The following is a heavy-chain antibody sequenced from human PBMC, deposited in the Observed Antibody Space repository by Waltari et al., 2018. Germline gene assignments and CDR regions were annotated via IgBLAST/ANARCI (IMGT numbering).Heavy chain of an antibody. CDR1: GFTFSDYW. J-gene: IGHJ4*02. Sequence: EVQLVEAGGDLVQPGGSLRLSCEASGFTFSDYWLPWVRQFPGKGPEWFSRINGDGDGRTYSDAVKRRFTISRDNTKNALYLQMNSLRVEDTAVYYGARKRGRGYAYGPFYFDYWGQGALVIVSS. V-gene: IGHV3-74*01. D-gene: IGHD5-12*01. CDR2: INGDGDGR. CDR3: ARKRGRGYAYGPFYFDY.